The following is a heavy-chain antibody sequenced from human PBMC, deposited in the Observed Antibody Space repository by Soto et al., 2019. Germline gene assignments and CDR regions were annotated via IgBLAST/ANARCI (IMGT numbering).Heavy chain of an antibody. J-gene: IGHJ4*02. CDR2: ISGSGDTL. CDR1: GFRFSDFY. Sequence: ESGGGLVKPGGSLRLSCVASGFRFSDFYMSWIRQAPGKGLEWVSFISGSGDTLYYADSVGGRFTVSRDNAKNSLYLQMNSLRAEDTAVYYCARLPRYNWNLFDFWGQGTLVSVSS. D-gene: IGHD1-20*01. V-gene: IGHV3-11*01. CDR3: ARLPRYNWNLFDF.